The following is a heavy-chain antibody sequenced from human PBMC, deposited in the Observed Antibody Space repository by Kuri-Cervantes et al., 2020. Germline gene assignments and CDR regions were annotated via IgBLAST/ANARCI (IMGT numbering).Heavy chain of an antibody. D-gene: IGHD2-15*01. V-gene: IGHV3-30-3*01. CDR3: ARDPFRYCSGGSCYLHYFDY. CDR2: ISYDGSNK. CDR1: GFTFSSYA. J-gene: IGHJ4*02. Sequence: GESLKISCAASGFTFSSYAMHWVRQAPGKGLEWVAVISYDGSNKYYADSVKGRFTISRDNSKNTLYLRMNSLRAEDTAVYYCARDPFRYCSGGSCYLHYFDYWGQGTLVTVSS.